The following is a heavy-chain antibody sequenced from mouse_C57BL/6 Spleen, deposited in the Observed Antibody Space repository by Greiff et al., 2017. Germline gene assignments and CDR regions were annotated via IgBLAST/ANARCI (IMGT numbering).Heavy chain of an antibody. V-gene: IGHV1-80*01. D-gene: IGHD1-1*01. J-gene: IGHJ2*01. Sequence: VKLMESGAELVKPGASVKISCKASGYAFSSYWMNWVKQRPGKGLEWIGQIYPGDGDTNYNGKFKGKATLTADKSSSTAYMQLSSLTSEDSAVYFCARRGNTVRFDYWGQGTTLTVSS. CDR2: IYPGDGDT. CDR3: ARRGNTVRFDY. CDR1: GYAFSSYW.